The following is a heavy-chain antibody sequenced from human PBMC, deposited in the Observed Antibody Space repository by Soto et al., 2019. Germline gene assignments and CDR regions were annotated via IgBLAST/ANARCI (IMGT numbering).Heavy chain of an antibody. CDR2: ISGSGGST. Sequence: GGSLRLSCAASGFTFSSYAMSWVRQAPGKGLEWVSAISGSGGSTYYADSVKGRFTISRDNSKNTLYLQMNSLRAEDSAVYYCATMSLRYDGAFDIWGQGTMVTVSS. CDR3: ATMSLRYDGAFDI. D-gene: IGHD3-16*01. J-gene: IGHJ3*02. V-gene: IGHV3-23*01. CDR1: GFTFSSYA.